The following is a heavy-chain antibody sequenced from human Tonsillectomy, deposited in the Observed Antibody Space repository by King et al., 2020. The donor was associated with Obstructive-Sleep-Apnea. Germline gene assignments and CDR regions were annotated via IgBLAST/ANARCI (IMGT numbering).Heavy chain of an antibody. D-gene: IGHD6-19*01. CDR1: GFTFSSYA. CDR2: SSLEGGDK. V-gene: IGHV3-30*04. Sequence: VQLVESGGGVVQPGRSLRLSCAASGFTFSSYAMHWVRQAPGKGLEGVAVSSLEGGDKYYADSVKGLFTISRDNSKNALYLQMNSLRAEDTAVYYCARDSVASGAIDYWGQGTLVTVSS. J-gene: IGHJ4*02. CDR3: ARDSVASGAIDY.